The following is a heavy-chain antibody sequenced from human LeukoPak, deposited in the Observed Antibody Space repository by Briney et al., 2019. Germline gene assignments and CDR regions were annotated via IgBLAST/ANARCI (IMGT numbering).Heavy chain of an antibody. CDR1: GFTFSSYS. D-gene: IGHD6-19*01. Sequence: KPGGPLRLSCAASGFTFSSYSMNWVRQAPGQGLEWVSSISSSSSYIYYADSVKGRFTISRDNAKNSLYLQMNSLRAEDTAVYYCARDLSLNPDIAVADNDYWGQGTLVTVSS. CDR2: ISSSSSYI. J-gene: IGHJ4*02. CDR3: ARDLSLNPDIAVADNDY. V-gene: IGHV3-21*01.